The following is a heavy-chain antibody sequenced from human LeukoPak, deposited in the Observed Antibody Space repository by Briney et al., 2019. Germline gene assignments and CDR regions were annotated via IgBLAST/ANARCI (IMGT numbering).Heavy chain of an antibody. Sequence: GGSLRLSCAASGFTFSSYGMHWVRQAPGKGLEWVAIISYDGSNKYYADSVKGRFTISRDNSKNTLYLQMISLRPEDTAVYYCAKSLQQYQTNYAFDIWGQGTMVTVSS. J-gene: IGHJ3*02. CDR2: ISYDGSNK. D-gene: IGHD2-2*01. CDR1: GFTFSSYG. V-gene: IGHV3-30*18. CDR3: AKSLQQYQTNYAFDI.